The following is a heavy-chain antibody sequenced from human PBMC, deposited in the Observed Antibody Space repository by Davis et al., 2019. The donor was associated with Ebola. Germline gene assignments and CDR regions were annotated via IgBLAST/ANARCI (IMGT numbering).Heavy chain of an antibody. J-gene: IGHJ6*02. V-gene: IGHV1-69*06. CDR2: IIPIFGTA. D-gene: IGHD4-17*01. CDR3: ARVSRTVTTNMDV. Sequence: AASVKVSCKASGGTFSSYAISWVRQAPGQGLEWLGGIIPIFGTANYAQKFQGRVTITADKSTSTAYMELSSLRSEDTAVYYCARVSRTVTTNMDVWGQGTTVTVSS. CDR1: GGTFSSYA.